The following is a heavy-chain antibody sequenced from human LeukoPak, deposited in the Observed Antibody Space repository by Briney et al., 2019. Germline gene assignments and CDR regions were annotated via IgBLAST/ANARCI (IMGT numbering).Heavy chain of an antibody. D-gene: IGHD6-6*01. Sequence: ASVKVSCKASGYTFTGYYMHWVRQAPGQGLEWTGWINPNSGGTNYAQKFQGRVTMTRDTSISTAYMELSRLRSDDTAVYYCARDRRVFKNWFDPWGQGTLVTVSS. CDR2: INPNSGGT. J-gene: IGHJ5*02. CDR1: GYTFTGYY. V-gene: IGHV1-2*02. CDR3: ARDRRVFKNWFDP.